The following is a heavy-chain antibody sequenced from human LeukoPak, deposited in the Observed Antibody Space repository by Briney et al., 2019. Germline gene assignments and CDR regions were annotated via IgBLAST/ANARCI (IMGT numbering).Heavy chain of an antibody. Sequence: PSQTLSLTCTVSGGSISSGSYYWSWIRQPAGKGLEWIGRIYTSGSTNYNPSLKSRVTISVDTSKNQSSLKLSSVTAADTAVYYCARVNRFLEWSNDYWGQGTLVTVSS. V-gene: IGHV4-61*02. D-gene: IGHD3-3*01. CDR2: IYTSGST. J-gene: IGHJ4*02. CDR3: ARVNRFLEWSNDY. CDR1: GGSISSGSYY.